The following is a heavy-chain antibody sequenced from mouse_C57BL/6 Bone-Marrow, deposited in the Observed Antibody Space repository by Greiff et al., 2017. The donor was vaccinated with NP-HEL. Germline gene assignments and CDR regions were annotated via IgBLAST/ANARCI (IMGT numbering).Heavy chain of an antibody. V-gene: IGHV5-12*01. CDR3: ARPFTTVVARAMDY. CDR2: ISNGGGST. Sequence: EVTLVESGGGLVQPGGSLKLSCAASGFTFSDYYMYWVRQTPETRLEWVAYISNGGGSTYYPATVKGRFPISRDNAKNTLYLQMSRLKSEDTAMYYCARPFTTVVARAMDYWGQGTSVTVSS. J-gene: IGHJ4*01. CDR1: GFTFSDYY. D-gene: IGHD1-1*01.